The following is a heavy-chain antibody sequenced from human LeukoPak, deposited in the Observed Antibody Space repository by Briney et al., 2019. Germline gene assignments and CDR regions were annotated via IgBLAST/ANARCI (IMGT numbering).Heavy chain of an antibody. CDR2: INSDGSST. Sequence: QPGGSLRLSCAASGFTFSIYWVHWVRQAPGKGLVWVSSINSDGSSTSYADSVKGRFTISRDNSKNTLYLQMNSLRAENAALYYCANHGGWRRFDYWGQGTLVTVSS. J-gene: IGHJ4*02. CDR1: GFTFSIYW. CDR3: ANHGGWRRFDY. V-gene: IGHV3-74*01. D-gene: IGHD6-19*01.